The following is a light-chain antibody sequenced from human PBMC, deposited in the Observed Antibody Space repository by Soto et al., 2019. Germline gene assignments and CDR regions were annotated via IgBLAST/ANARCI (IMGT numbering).Light chain of an antibody. V-gene: IGKV3-11*01. CDR2: DAS. CDR1: QSVRSF. CDR3: QQGSNWPWT. J-gene: IGKJ1*01. Sequence: EIVLTQSPATLSLSPGERATLSCRASQSVRSFLAWYQQKPGQAPRLLIYDASNRATGIPARFSGSGSGTDFTLTISSLEPEDFAVYYCQQGSNWPWTFGQGTKVEI.